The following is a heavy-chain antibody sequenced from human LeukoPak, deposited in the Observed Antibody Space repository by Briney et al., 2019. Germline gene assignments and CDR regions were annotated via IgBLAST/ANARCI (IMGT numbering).Heavy chain of an antibody. V-gene: IGHV3-21*01. CDR1: GFTFSSYS. CDR3: ARDKITISGVAIDY. D-gene: IGHD3-3*01. CDR2: ISSSSSYI. Sequence: GGSLRLSCAASGFTFSSYSMNWVRQAPGKGLEWVSSISSSSSYIYYADSVRGRFTISRDNAKNSLYLQMNSLRAEDTAVYYCARDKITISGVAIDYWGQGTLVTVSS. J-gene: IGHJ4*02.